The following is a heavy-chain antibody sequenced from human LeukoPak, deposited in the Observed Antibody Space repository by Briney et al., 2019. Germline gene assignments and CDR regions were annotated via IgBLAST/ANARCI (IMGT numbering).Heavy chain of an antibody. CDR2: IGSGGIDT. CDR1: GLTFNTYA. D-gene: IGHD6-19*01. Sequence: PGGSLRLPCAASGLTFNTYAMSWVRQAPGKGLEWVSGIGSGGIDTHYADSVKGRFTISRDNSRNTLYLQMNSLRVEDTAVYYCARPGLPVAGTRWFDPWGQGTQVTVSS. V-gene: IGHV3-23*01. J-gene: IGHJ5*02. CDR3: ARPGLPVAGTRWFDP.